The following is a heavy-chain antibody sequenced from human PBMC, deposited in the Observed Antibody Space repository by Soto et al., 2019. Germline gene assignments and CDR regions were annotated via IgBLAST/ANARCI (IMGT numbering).Heavy chain of an antibody. CDR3: VRVGVGIGNHFDS. CDR2: IHYSGRT. D-gene: IGHD1-26*01. V-gene: IGHV4-59*12. J-gene: IGHJ4*01. CDR1: NGSISGFY. Sequence: SETLSITCSVSNGSISGFYWTWIRQPPGKILEWIGYIHYSGRTDYNPSLTSRATMSVDTSKNQFSLNLKSITAADTAVYYCVRVGVGIGNHFDSWGRGTLVTVSS.